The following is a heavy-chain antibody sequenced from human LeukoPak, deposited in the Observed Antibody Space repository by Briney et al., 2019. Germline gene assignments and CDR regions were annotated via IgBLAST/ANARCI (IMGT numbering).Heavy chain of an antibody. CDR3: ARGLGREQQLLRAFDY. J-gene: IGHJ4*02. D-gene: IGHD6-13*01. V-gene: IGHV1-8*01. CDR2: MNPNSGNT. CDR1: RYTFTNYD. Sequence: VASVKVSCKASRYTFTNYDINWVRQASGQGVAWMGWMNPNSGNTGSAQKFQGRVTMTSNTSISTAYMELSSLRSKDTAVYYCARGLGREQQLLRAFDYWGQGTPVTVSS.